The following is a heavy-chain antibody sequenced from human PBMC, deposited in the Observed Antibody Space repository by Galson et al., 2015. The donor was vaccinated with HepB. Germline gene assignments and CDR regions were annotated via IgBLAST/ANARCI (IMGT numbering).Heavy chain of an antibody. V-gene: IGHV3-23*01. Sequence: SLRLSCAASGFTFSSYAMSWVRQAPGKGLEWVSAISGSGGSTYYADSVKGRFTISRDNPKNTLYLQMNSLRAEDTAVYYCASNTVTTPTGYFDLWGRGTLVTVSS. J-gene: IGHJ2*01. CDR2: ISGSGGST. D-gene: IGHD4-17*01. CDR3: ASNTVTTPTGYFDL. CDR1: GFTFSSYA.